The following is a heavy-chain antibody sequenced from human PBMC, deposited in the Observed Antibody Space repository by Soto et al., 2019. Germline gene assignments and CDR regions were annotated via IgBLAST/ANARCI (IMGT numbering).Heavy chain of an antibody. CDR1: GFTFSSYA. Sequence: GGSLRLSCAASGFTFSSYAMSWVRQAPGKGLEWVSAISGSGGSTYYADSVKGRFTISRDNSKNTLYLQMNSLRAEDTAVYYCAKDLHIVVVPAAFFDYWGQGTLVTVS. D-gene: IGHD2-2*01. CDR2: ISGSGGST. V-gene: IGHV3-23*01. J-gene: IGHJ4*02. CDR3: AKDLHIVVVPAAFFDY.